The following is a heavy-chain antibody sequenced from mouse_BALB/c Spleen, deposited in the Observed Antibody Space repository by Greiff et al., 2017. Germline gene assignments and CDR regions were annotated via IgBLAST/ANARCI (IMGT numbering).Heavy chain of an antibody. CDR2: ISNGGGST. CDR1: GFTFSSYT. J-gene: IGHJ3*01. V-gene: IGHV5-12-2*01. Sequence: DVMLVESGGGLVQPGGSLKLSCAASGFTFSSYTMSWVRQTPEKRLEWVAYISNGGGSTYYPDTVKGRFTISRDNAKNTLYLQMSSLKSEDTAMYYCARGRYDASFAYWGQGTLVTVSA. CDR3: ARGRYDASFAY. D-gene: IGHD2-14*01.